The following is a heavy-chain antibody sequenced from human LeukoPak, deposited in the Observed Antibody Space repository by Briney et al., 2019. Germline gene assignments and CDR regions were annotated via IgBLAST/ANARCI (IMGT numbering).Heavy chain of an antibody. V-gene: IGHV1-69*05. J-gene: IGHJ4*02. CDR1: GGTFSSYT. CDR2: IIPIFGTA. Sequence: SVKVSCKASGGTFSSYTISWVRQAPGQGLEWMGGIIPIFGTANYAQKFQGRVTITTDESTSTAYMELSSLRSEDTAVYYCAREGSSGYYYGYWGQGTLVTVSS. CDR3: AREGSSGYYYGY. D-gene: IGHD3-22*01.